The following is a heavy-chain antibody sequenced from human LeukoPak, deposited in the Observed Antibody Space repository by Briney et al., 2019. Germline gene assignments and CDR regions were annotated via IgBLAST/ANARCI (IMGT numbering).Heavy chain of an antibody. J-gene: IGHJ6*03. Sequence: PSETLSLTCIVSGGSIGTYYWSWIRQSPGKGLEWIGYIYVTGSTRYNPYLQSRVTISVETSRNQFFLKMSTVTAANTPVYYCARHIGGGIEDMDVWGTGTKVTVSS. CDR2: IYVTGST. CDR3: ARHIGGGIEDMDV. D-gene: IGHD3-16*02. V-gene: IGHV4-59*08. CDR1: GGSIGTYY.